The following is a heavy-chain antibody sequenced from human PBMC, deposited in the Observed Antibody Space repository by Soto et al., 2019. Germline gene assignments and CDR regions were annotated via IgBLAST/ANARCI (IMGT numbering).Heavy chain of an antibody. CDR1: GGSFSGYY. CDR2: INHSGST. CDR3: VSGKFASVVVPAARYYYLAGMVV. D-gene: IGHD2-2*01. Sequence: SETLSLTCAVYGGSFSGYYWSWIRQPPGKGLEWIGGINHSGSTNYNPSLKSRVTISVDTSKNQFFLKLSSVPAADTAVYYCVSGKFASVVVPAARYYYLAGMVVGGQGTTVTVSS. J-gene: IGHJ6*02. V-gene: IGHV4-34*01.